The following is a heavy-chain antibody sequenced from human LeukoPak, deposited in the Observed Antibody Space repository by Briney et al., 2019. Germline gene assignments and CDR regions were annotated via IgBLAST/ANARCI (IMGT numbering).Heavy chain of an antibody. J-gene: IGHJ4*02. CDR2: INHSGST. CDR3: ARARSARPIDY. CDR1: GGSFSGYY. V-gene: IGHV4-34*01. D-gene: IGHD6-6*01. Sequence: SETLSLTCAVYGGSFSGYYWSWIRQPPGKGLEWIGEINHSGSTNYNPSLKSRVTISVDTSKNQFSLKLSSVTAADTAVYYCARARSARPIDYWGQGTLVTVSS.